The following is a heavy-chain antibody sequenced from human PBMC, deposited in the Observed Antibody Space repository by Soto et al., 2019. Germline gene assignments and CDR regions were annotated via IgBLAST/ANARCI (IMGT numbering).Heavy chain of an antibody. D-gene: IGHD2-2*01. J-gene: IGHJ3*02. V-gene: IGHV3-23*01. CDR2: ISGSGGST. Sequence: EVQLLESGGGLVQPGGSLRLSCAASGFTFSSYAMSWVRQAPGKGLEWVSAISGSGGSTYYADSVKGRFTISRDNSKNTLYLQMTSLRAEDTAVYYCAKDPRSYCSSTSCYAPGPDAFDIWGQGTMVTVSS. CDR3: AKDPRSYCSSTSCYAPGPDAFDI. CDR1: GFTFSSYA.